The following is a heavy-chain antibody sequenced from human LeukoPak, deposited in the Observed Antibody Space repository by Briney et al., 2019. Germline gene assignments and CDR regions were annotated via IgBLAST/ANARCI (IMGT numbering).Heavy chain of an antibody. D-gene: IGHD3-22*01. Sequence: GGSLRLSCAASGFTISCYAMSWVRQAPGQGLEWVSDISGSGDSTYYADSVKGRFTISRDNSKNTLYLQMNSLRAEDTAVYYCAKQHRPSETRGYQRFDYWGQGTLVTVSS. V-gene: IGHV3-23*01. CDR3: AKQHRPSETRGYQRFDY. CDR2: ISGSGDST. CDR1: GFTISCYA. J-gene: IGHJ4*02.